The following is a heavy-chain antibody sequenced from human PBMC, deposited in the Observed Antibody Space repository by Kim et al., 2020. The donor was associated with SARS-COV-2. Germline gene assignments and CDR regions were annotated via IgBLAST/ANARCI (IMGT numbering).Heavy chain of an antibody. J-gene: IGHJ5*02. Sequence: SETLSLTCAVYGGSFSGYYWSWIRQPPGKGLEWIGEINHSGSTNYNPSLKSRVTISVDTSKNQFSLKLSSVTAADTAVYYCARGGGSGSYYKYWFDPWGQGTLVTVSS. CDR2: INHSGST. D-gene: IGHD3-10*01. CDR3: ARGGGSGSYYKYWFDP. V-gene: IGHV4-34*01. CDR1: GGSFSGYY.